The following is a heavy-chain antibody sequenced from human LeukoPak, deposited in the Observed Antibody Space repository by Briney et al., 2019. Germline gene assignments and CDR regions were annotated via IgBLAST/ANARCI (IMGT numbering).Heavy chain of an antibody. CDR2: IWFDGSNE. CDR3: ARAGYSGSYYFDY. D-gene: IGHD1-26*01. V-gene: IGHV3-33*01. J-gene: IGHJ4*02. CDR1: GFNFSYYA. Sequence: GGSLRLSCTASGFNFSYYAMHWVRQAPGKGLAWVALIWFDGSNEYYDDSVKGRFTISRDNSKGTVFLQMNGLTVDDTGVYYCARAGYSGSYYFDYWGQGTLVTVSS.